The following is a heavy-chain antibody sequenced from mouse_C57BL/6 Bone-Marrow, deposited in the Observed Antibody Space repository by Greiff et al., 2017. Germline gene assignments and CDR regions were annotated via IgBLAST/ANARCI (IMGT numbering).Heavy chain of an antibody. Sequence: QVQLKQPGAELVKPGASVKLSCKASGYTFTSYWMHWVKQRPGQGLEWIGMIHPNSGSTNYNEKFKSKATLTVDKSSSTAYMQLSSLTSEDSAVYYCASLYGSFYAMDYWGQGTSVTVSS. CDR3: ASLYGSFYAMDY. V-gene: IGHV1-64*01. J-gene: IGHJ4*01. CDR2: IHPNSGST. D-gene: IGHD1-1*01. CDR1: GYTFTSYW.